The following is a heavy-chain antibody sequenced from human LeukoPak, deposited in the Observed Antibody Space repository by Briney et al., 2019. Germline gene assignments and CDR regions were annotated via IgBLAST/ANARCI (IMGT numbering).Heavy chain of an antibody. CDR3: ARLGYCSGGSCYLYYYYGMDV. V-gene: IGHV4-61*01. D-gene: IGHD2-15*01. Sequence: PSETLSLTCTASGGSVSSGSHYWSWIRQPPGKGLEWIAYIYYTGSTNYNPSLKSRVTISVDTSKNQFSLKLSSVTAADTAVYYCARLGYCSGGSCYLYYYYGMDVWGQGTTVTVSS. CDR2: IYYTGST. CDR1: GGSVSSGSHY. J-gene: IGHJ6*02.